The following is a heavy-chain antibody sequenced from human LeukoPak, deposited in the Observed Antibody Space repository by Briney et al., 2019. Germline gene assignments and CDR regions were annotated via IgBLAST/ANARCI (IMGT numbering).Heavy chain of an antibody. Sequence: PGGSLRLSCAASGFTFSNYWMSWVRQAPGKGLEWVANIKQDGSEKYYVDSVKGRFTISRDNAKNSLYLQMNSLRAEDTAVYYCARTTWGYYFDYWGQGTLVTVSS. CDR1: GFTFSNYW. D-gene: IGHD7-27*01. CDR2: IKQDGSEK. CDR3: ARTTWGYYFDY. V-gene: IGHV3-7*01. J-gene: IGHJ4*02.